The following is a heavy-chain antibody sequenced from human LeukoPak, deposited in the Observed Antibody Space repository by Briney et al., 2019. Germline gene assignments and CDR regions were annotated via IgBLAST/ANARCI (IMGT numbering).Heavy chain of an antibody. J-gene: IGHJ4*02. CDR1: GFTVSSDS. D-gene: IGHD3-9*01. V-gene: IGHV3-53*01. Sequence: GGSLRLSCTVSGFTVSSDSMSWVRQAPGKGLEWVSFIYSGGSTHYSDSVKGRFTISRDNSKNTLYLQMNSLRAEDTAVYYRAKDSPRVRRFFDCCDYWGQGTLVTVSS. CDR2: IYSGGST. CDR3: AKDSPRVRRFFDCCDY.